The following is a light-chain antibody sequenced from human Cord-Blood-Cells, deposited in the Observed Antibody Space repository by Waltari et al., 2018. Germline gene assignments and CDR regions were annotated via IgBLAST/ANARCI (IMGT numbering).Light chain of an antibody. CDR1: QSVSSY. Sequence: EIVLTQSPATLSLSPGERATLSCRASQSVSSYLAWYQQKPGQAPRLLIYDASNRATGIPARGSGSGSGTDFTLTIRSLEPEDFAVYYCQQRSNWLTFGGGTKVEIK. J-gene: IGKJ4*01. CDR3: QQRSNWLT. CDR2: DAS. V-gene: IGKV3-11*01.